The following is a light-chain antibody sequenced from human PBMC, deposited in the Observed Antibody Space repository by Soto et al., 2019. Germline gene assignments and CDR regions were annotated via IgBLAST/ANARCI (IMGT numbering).Light chain of an antibody. Sequence: EILLTQSPATLSLSPGERATVSCRASQGVSSSLVWFQQKPGQAPRLLIYDASDRATGIPARFSGSGSGTEFTLTISSLEPEDFAVYYCQQRNSWPRTFGQGTKV. V-gene: IGKV3-11*01. CDR2: DAS. CDR3: QQRNSWPRT. J-gene: IGKJ1*01. CDR1: QGVSSS.